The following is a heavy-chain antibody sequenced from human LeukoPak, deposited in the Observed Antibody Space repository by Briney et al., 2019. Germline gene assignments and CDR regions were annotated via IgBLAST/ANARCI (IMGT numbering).Heavy chain of an antibody. V-gene: IGHV1-8*03. J-gene: IGHJ6*03. D-gene: IGHD6-13*01. CDR1: GYTFTSYD. Sequence: ASVKVSCKASGYTFTSYDINWVRQATGQGLEWMGWMNPNSGNTGYAQKFQGRVTITRNTSISTAYMELSSLGSEDTAVYYCARTHSSSWLYYYYYYMDVWGKGTTVTVSS. CDR2: MNPNSGNT. CDR3: ARTHSSSWLYYYYYYMDV.